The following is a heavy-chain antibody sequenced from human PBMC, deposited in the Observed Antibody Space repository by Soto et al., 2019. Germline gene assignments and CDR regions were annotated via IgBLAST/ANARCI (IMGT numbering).Heavy chain of an antibody. CDR2: ISGSDGRT. Sequence: PGGSLRLSCAASGFSLGSYALSWVRQAPGKGLEWVSTISGSDGRTFYADSVKGRFSISRDTSQSTLYLQMNSLRADDTAMYYCARWSYLDYWGQGTRVTVPQ. J-gene: IGHJ4*02. V-gene: IGHV3-23*01. D-gene: IGHD3-3*01. CDR1: GFSLGSYA. CDR3: ARWSYLDY.